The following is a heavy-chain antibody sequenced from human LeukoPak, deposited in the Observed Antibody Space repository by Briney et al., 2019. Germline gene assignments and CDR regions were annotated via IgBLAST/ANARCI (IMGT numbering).Heavy chain of an antibody. D-gene: IGHD3-10*01. CDR3: ASTLGEWFDP. CDR2: IYTSGST. CDR1: GGSISSYY. J-gene: IGHJ5*02. V-gene: IGHV4-4*09. Sequence: KPSETLSLTCTVSGGSISSYYWSWIRQPPGKGLGWIGYIYTSGSTNYNPSLKSRVTISVDTSKNQFSLKLSSVTAADTAVYYCASTLGEWFDPWGQGTLVTVSS.